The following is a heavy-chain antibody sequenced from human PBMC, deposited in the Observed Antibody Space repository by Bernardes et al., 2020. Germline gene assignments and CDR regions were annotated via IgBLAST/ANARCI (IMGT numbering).Heavy chain of an antibody. V-gene: IGHV4-34*01. J-gene: IGHJ6*03. CDR2: INHSGST. CDR3: ARGAIWGHYYYYYMDV. D-gene: IGHD3-16*01. Sequence: SETLSLTCAVYGGSFSGYYWSWIRQPPGKGLEWIGEINHSGSTNYNPSLKSRVTISVDTSKNQFSLKLSSVTAADTAVYYCARGAIWGHYYYYYMDVWGKGTTVTVSS. CDR1: GGSFSGYY.